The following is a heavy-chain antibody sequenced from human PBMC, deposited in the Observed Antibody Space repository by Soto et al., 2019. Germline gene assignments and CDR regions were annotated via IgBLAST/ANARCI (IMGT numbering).Heavy chain of an antibody. Sequence: QVQLVQSGAEVKKPGSSVKVSCKASGGTFSSYTISWVRQAPGQGLEWMGRIIPILGIANYAQKFQGRVTITADKSTSTAYMELSSLRSEDTAVYYCARDLMGRYCSGGSCYSGTDYWGQGTLVTVSS. CDR3: ARDLMGRYCSGGSCYSGTDY. CDR2: IIPILGIA. D-gene: IGHD2-15*01. V-gene: IGHV1-69*08. CDR1: GGTFSSYT. J-gene: IGHJ4*02.